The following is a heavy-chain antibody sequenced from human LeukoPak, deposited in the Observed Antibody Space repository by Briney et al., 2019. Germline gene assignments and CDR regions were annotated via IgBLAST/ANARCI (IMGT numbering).Heavy chain of an antibody. Sequence: GGSLRLSCAASGFTFISYGMHWVRQAPGKELDGVAFIRYDGSNKYYADSVKGRFTISRDNSKKTLYLQMNSLRAEDTAVYYCVGGYFDWLLTSNAFDIWGQGTMVTVSS. D-gene: IGHD3-9*01. V-gene: IGHV3-30*02. CDR2: IRYDGSNK. J-gene: IGHJ3*02. CDR3: VGGYFDWLLTSNAFDI. CDR1: GFTFISYG.